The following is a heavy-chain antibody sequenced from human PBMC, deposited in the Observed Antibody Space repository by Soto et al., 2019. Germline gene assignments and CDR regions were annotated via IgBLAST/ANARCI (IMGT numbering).Heavy chain of an antibody. Sequence: EGQLVESGGGLVQPGESLRLSCAASGFTFSVNWMNWVRQAPGKGLEWVVNINQDGRRTYYADSVEGRFTISRDNAKKSLFLQMNSLEAEDTAVYYCARDPDSLEGVAFVIWGQGTMVAVSS. CDR1: GFTFSVNW. D-gene: IGHD2-15*01. J-gene: IGHJ3*02. V-gene: IGHV3-7*01. CDR2: INQDGRRT. CDR3: ARDPDSLEGVAFVI.